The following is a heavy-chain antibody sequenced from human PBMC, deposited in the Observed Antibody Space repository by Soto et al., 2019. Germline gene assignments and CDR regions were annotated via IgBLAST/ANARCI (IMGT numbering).Heavy chain of an antibody. Sequence: SETLSLTCAVYGGSFSGYYWSWIRQPPGKGLEWIGEINHSGSTNYNPSLKSRVTISVDTSKNQFSLKLSSVTAADTAVYYCARRPNDFWSGYCDYWGQGTLVTVSS. CDR2: INHSGST. D-gene: IGHD3-3*01. CDR3: ARRPNDFWSGYCDY. CDR1: GGSFSGYY. J-gene: IGHJ4*02. V-gene: IGHV4-34*01.